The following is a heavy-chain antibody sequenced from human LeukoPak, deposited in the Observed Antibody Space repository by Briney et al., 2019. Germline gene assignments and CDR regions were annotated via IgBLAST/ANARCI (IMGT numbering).Heavy chain of an antibody. CDR3: ARTHRYSSSWAGTYAFDI. Sequence: SETLSLTCTVSGGSISSYYWSWIRQPPGKGLEWIGYIYYSGSTNYNPSLKSRVTISVDTSKNQFSLKLSSVTAADTDVYYCARTHRYSSSWAGTYAFDIWGQGTMVTVSS. D-gene: IGHD6-13*01. J-gene: IGHJ3*02. CDR2: IYYSGST. V-gene: IGHV4-59*01. CDR1: GGSISSYY.